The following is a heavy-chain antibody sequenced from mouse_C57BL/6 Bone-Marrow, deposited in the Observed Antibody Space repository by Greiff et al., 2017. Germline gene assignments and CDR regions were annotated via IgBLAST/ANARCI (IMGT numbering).Heavy chain of an antibody. CDR2: FYPGSGSI. V-gene: IGHV1-62-2*01. CDR3: ARHEDKADGYYDYAMDY. J-gene: IGHJ4*01. D-gene: IGHD2-3*01. CDR1: GYTFTEYT. Sequence: QVQLQQSGAELVKPGASVKLSCKASGYTFTEYTIHWVKQRSGQGLEWIGWFYPGSGSIKYNEKFKDKATLTADKSSSTVYMELSRLTSEDSAVYFGARHEDKADGYYDYAMDYWGQGTSVTVSS.